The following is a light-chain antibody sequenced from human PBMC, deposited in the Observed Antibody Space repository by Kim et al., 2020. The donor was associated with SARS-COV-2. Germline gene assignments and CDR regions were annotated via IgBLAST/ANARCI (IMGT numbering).Light chain of an antibody. CDR2: DAS. V-gene: IGKV1-33*01. CDR1: QDIGNS. Sequence: DIQMTQSPSSLSASVGDRVTITCQASQDIGNSLSWCQHKPGKAPTLLIYDASTLEAGVPSRFSGTGYGTHFTLTISSLQPEDIATYYCHHYDNLPLSFGGGTKVDIK. J-gene: IGKJ4*01. CDR3: HHYDNLPLS.